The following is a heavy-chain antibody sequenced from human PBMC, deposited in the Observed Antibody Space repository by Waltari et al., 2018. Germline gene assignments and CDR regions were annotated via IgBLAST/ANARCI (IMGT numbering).Heavy chain of an antibody. CDR1: GFTFSRYW. CDR2: INSDWSST. CDR3: ARDGEGYRYSALRFFDY. Sequence: EVQLVESGGGLVQPGGSLRLSCAASGFTFSRYWMHWVRQAPGKGLVWVSRINSDWSSTRYADTVKGRFNSSRDNAKDTLNLQMNSLRAEETAVYYCARDGEGYRYSALRFFDYWGQGTLVTVSS. D-gene: IGHD5-18*01. J-gene: IGHJ4*02. V-gene: IGHV3-74*01.